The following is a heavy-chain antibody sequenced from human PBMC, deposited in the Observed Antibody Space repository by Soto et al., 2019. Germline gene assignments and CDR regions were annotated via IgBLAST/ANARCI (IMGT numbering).Heavy chain of an antibody. Sequence: ASVKVSCKASGYTFTSYDINWVRQATGQGLELMGWMNPNSGNTGYAQKFQGRVTMTRNTSISTAYMELSSLRSEDTAVYYCARIGYCSGGSCYLGSNWFDPWGQGTLVTVYS. CDR1: GYTFTSYD. D-gene: IGHD2-15*01. V-gene: IGHV1-8*01. CDR2: MNPNSGNT. J-gene: IGHJ5*02. CDR3: ARIGYCSGGSCYLGSNWFDP.